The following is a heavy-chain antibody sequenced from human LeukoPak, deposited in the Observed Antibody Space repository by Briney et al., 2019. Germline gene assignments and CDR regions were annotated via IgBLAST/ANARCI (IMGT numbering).Heavy chain of an antibody. Sequence: SETLSLTCAVSGGSISSGGYSWSWIRQPPGKGLEWIGYIYYSGSTNYNPSLKSRVTISVDTSKNQFSLKLSSVTAADTAVYYCARVRRTIFGVVTLDYWGQGTLVTVSS. V-gene: IGHV4-61*08. D-gene: IGHD3-3*01. CDR1: GGSISSGGYS. CDR3: ARVRRTIFGVVTLDY. J-gene: IGHJ4*02. CDR2: IYYSGST.